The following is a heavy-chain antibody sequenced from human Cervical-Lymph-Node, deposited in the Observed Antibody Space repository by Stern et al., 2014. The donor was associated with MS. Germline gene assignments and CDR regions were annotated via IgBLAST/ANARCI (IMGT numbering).Heavy chain of an antibody. D-gene: IGHD3-22*01. CDR1: GFSFNDYS. CDR2: IDGGSSVV. J-gene: IGHJ4*02. V-gene: IGHV3-48*02. CDR3: ARVSHYFDSSGQPPFDY. Sequence: EVQLVESGGGLVRPGGSLRLSCAASGFSFNDYSMTWVRQAPGKGLEWVSCIDGGSSVVYSVDSLKGRFTISRDNARNSVFLLMNSLRHEDTAVYYCARVSHYFDSSGQPPFDYWGQGILVTVSS.